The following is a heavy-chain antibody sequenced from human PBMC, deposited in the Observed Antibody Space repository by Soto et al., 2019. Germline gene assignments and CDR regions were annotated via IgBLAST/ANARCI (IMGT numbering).Heavy chain of an antibody. CDR3: ARFTYKSGFNWLDP. D-gene: IGHD5-12*01. Sequence: NPSETLSLTCTVSGASINSDYWSWIRQSPGKGLEWIGYVFHMGGTDYNPSLKSRVTISIDKSKNHFSLNLRSVTAADTAVYFCARFTYKSGFNWLDPWGQGTQVTVSS. V-gene: IGHV4-59*01. CDR2: VFHMGGT. J-gene: IGHJ5*02. CDR1: GASINSDY.